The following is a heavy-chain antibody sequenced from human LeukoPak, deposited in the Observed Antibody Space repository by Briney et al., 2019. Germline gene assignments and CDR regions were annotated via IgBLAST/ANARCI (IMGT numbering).Heavy chain of an antibody. CDR1: GGSMSSYY. J-gene: IGHJ4*02. Sequence: SETLSLTCTVSGGSMSSYYWSWIRQPPGKGLEWIGYIYYSGSTNYNPSLKSRVTISVDTSKNQFSLKLSSVTAADTAVYYCARGRYGWLPFDYWGQGTLVTVSS. CDR2: IYYSGST. D-gene: IGHD3-16*01. CDR3: ARGRYGWLPFDY. V-gene: IGHV4-59*01.